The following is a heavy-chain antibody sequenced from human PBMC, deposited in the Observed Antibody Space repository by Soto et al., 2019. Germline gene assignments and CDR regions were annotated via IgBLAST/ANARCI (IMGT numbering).Heavy chain of an antibody. J-gene: IGHJ6*03. CDR1: GFTFSSYS. Sequence: GGSLSLSCAASGFTFSSYSMNWVRQAPGKGLEWVSYISSSSSTIYYADSVKGRFTISRDNAKNSLYLQMNSLRAEDTAVYYCAIRSGGSQDDSIDYYMDVWGKGTTVTVSS. CDR2: ISSSSSTI. D-gene: IGHD2-15*01. CDR3: AIRSGGSQDDSIDYYMDV. V-gene: IGHV3-48*01.